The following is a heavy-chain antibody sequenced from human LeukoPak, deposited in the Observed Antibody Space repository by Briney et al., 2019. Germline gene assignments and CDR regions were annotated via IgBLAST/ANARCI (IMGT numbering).Heavy chain of an antibody. CDR1: GYTFIGYY. CDR2: INPMIGGT. V-gene: IGHV1-2*02. D-gene: IGHD1-14*01. CDR3: AKDHTIRSFDS. Sequence: ASVKVSCMASGYTFIGYYMRWVRQAPGEGLGWMGWINPMIGGTNYTQKFRGRVSLTTDTSIRPAWIWLSRVRSDETAVYYCAKDHTIRSFDSWGQGTLVTVSS. J-gene: IGHJ4*02.